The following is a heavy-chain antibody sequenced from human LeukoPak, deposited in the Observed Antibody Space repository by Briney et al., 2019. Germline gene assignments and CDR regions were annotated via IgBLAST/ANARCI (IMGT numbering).Heavy chain of an antibody. Sequence: GGSLRLSCGASGFTFGTYWMHWVRQAPGKGLVWVSAISGSGGSTYYADSVKGRFTISRDNSRNTLYLQMNSLRAEDTAVYYCAKDSSGWTIDYWGQGTLVTVSS. CDR1: GFTFGTYW. CDR2: ISGSGGST. J-gene: IGHJ4*02. CDR3: AKDSSGWTIDY. D-gene: IGHD6-19*01. V-gene: IGHV3-23*01.